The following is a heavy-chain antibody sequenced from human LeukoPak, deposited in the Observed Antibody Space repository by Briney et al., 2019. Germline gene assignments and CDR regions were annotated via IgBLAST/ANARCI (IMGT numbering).Heavy chain of an antibody. CDR2: IIPIFGTA. J-gene: IGHJ6*03. D-gene: IGHD3-9*01. V-gene: IGHV1-69*05. CDR3: ARFSHPIYDILTTYYYYYYMDV. Sequence: EASVKVSCKASGGTFSSYAISWVRQAPGQGLEWMGGIIPIFGTANYAQKFQGRVTITTDESTSTAYMELRSLRSDDTAVYYCARFSHPIYDILTTYYYYYYMDVWGKGTTVTVSS. CDR1: GGTFSSYA.